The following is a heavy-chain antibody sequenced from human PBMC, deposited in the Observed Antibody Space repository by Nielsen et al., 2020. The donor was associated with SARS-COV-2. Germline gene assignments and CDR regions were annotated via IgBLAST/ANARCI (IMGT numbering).Heavy chain of an antibody. V-gene: IGHV3-7*04. CDR2: IKQDGSEK. CDR1: GFTFSSYW. Sequence: GGSLRLSCAASGFTFSSYWMSWVRQAPGKGLEWVANIKQDGSEKYYVDSVKGRFTISRDNAKNSLYLQMNSLRDEDTAVYYCARVSSTSYAYYMDVWGKGTTVTVSS. D-gene: IGHD2-2*01. CDR3: ARVSSTSYAYYMDV. J-gene: IGHJ6*03.